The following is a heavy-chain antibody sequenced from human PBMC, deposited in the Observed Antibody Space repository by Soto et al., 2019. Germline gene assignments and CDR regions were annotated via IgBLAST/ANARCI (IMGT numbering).Heavy chain of an antibody. Sequence: EVQLVESGGSLVQPGGSLRLSCAASGFSFSSYWMSWVSQAPGKGLEWVANIKQDGSEKYSVDSVKGCFTISRDNAKNSLYLQMISLRAEVTAVYYCARAATCGDPGDYWGQGTLVIVSS. CDR1: GFSFSSYW. CDR2: IKQDGSEK. D-gene: IGHD4-17*01. V-gene: IGHV3-7*01. J-gene: IGHJ4*02. CDR3: ARAATCGDPGDY.